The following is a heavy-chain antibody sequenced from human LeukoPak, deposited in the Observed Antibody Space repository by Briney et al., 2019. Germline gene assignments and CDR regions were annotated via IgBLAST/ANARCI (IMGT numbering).Heavy chain of an antibody. J-gene: IGHJ4*02. CDR3: AGYYYDSSGYALYDY. V-gene: IGHV1-18*01. Sequence: GASVKVSCKASGYTFTSYGISWVRQAPGQGLEWMGWISAYNGNTNYAQKLQGRVTMTTDTSMSTAYMELRSLRSDDTAVNYCAGYYYDSSGYALYDYWGQGTLVTVSS. CDR2: ISAYNGNT. CDR1: GYTFTSYG. D-gene: IGHD3-22*01.